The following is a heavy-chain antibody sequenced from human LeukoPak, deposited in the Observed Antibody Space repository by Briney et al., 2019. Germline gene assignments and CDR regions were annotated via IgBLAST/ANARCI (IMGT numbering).Heavy chain of an antibody. CDR1: GGSISSGDYY. D-gene: IGHD3-22*01. V-gene: IGHV4-30-4*01. CDR2: IYYSGST. Sequence: MASETLSLTCTVSGGSISSGDYYWSWIRQPPGKGLEWIGYIYYSGSTYYNPSLKSRVTISVDTSKNQFSLKLSSVTAADTAVYYCARTDYDSSGYYFDYWGQGTLVTVSS. J-gene: IGHJ4*02. CDR3: ARTDYDSSGYYFDY.